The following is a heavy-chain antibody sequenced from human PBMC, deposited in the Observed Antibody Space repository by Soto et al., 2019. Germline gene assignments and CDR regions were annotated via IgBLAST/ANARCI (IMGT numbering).Heavy chain of an antibody. J-gene: IGHJ4*02. CDR1: GYTFTSYG. Sequence: QVQLVQSGAEVKKPGASVKVSCKASGYTFTSYGISWVRQAPGQGLEWMGWISAYNGNTNYAQKLQGRVTMTTDTSTSPAYMELRSLSSDDTAVYYCARTRRPTVTPSGDFDYWGQGTLVTVSS. CDR3: ARTRRPTVTPSGDFDY. CDR2: ISAYNGNT. D-gene: IGHD4-17*01. V-gene: IGHV1-18*01.